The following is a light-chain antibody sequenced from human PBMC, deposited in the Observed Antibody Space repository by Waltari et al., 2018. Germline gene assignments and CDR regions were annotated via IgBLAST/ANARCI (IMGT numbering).Light chain of an antibody. Sequence: QSVLTQPPSVSGTPGQRVSISCSGSSSNIGSNSVNWYQQVPGTAPKLLIYSNIQRPSGVPDRCSGSKAGTSASLAISGLQSEDEADYYCATWDDSLNGLFGGGTKLTVL. CDR3: ATWDDSLNGL. V-gene: IGLV1-44*01. J-gene: IGLJ2*01. CDR1: SSNIGSNS. CDR2: SNI.